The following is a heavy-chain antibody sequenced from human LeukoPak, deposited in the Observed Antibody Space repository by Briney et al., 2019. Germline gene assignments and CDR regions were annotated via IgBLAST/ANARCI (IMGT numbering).Heavy chain of an antibody. V-gene: IGHV3-33*08. CDR3: TRFGEFDY. D-gene: IGHD3-10*01. CDR2: IWYDGSNK. Sequence: GRSLRLSCAASGFTFRTYAMHWVRQAPGKGLEWVAVIWYDGSNKYYADSVKGRFTISRDNSKNTLYLQMNSLRAEDTAVYYCTRFGEFDYWGQGTLVTVSS. CDR1: GFTFRTYA. J-gene: IGHJ4*02.